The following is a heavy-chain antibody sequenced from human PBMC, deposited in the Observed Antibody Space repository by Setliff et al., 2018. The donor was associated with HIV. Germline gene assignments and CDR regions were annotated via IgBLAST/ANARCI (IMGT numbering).Heavy chain of an antibody. J-gene: IGHJ3*01. CDR1: GGSLSGYF. CDR3: ARGRAVIAV. D-gene: IGHD4-17*01. CDR2: IHHSGST. Sequence: PSETLSLTCAVYGGSLSGYFWTWIRQPPGEGLEWIGEIHHSGSTNYNPSLKSRVTISVDTSKNQFSLRLSSVTAADTAVYYCARGRAVIAVWGQGTMVT. V-gene: IGHV4-34*01.